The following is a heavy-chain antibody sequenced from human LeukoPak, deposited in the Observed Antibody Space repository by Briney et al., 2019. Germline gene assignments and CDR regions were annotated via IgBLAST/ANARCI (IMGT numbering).Heavy chain of an antibody. V-gene: IGHV1-8*02. J-gene: IGHJ6*03. D-gene: IGHD6-13*01. Sequence: ASVKVSCKASGYTFTGYYMHWVRQATGQGLEWVGWMNPNSGNTGYAQKFQGRVTMTRNTSISTAYMELSSLRSEDTAVYYCARGYSSSWYGYYYYYMDVWGKGTTVTVSS. CDR1: GYTFTGYY. CDR3: ARGYSSSWYGYYYYYMDV. CDR2: MNPNSGNT.